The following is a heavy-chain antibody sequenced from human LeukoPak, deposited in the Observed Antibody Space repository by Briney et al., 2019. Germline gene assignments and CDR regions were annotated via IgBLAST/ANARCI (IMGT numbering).Heavy chain of an antibody. J-gene: IGHJ5*02. V-gene: IGHV4-59*01. CDR2: ISYSGST. Sequence: PWETLSLTCAVYGGSFSGYYWSWIRQPPGKGLEWIGYISYSGSTNYNPSLKSRVTISVDTSKNQFSLKLSSVTAADTAVYYCARSNYDILTGYRKQGWFDPWGQGTLVTVSS. CDR3: ARSNYDILTGYRKQGWFDP. CDR1: GGSFSGYY. D-gene: IGHD3-9*01.